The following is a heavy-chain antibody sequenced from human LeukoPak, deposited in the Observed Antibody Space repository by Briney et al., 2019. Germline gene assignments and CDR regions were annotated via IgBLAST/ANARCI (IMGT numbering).Heavy chain of an antibody. CDR3: AKDLSSVVVAPAAIESPLGY. V-gene: IGHV3-30*02. CDR2: IRYDGSNK. Sequence: GGSLRLSCAASGFTFSSYGMHWVRQAPGKGLEWVAFIRYDGSNKYYADSVKGRFTISRDNSKNTLYLQMNSLRAEDTAVYYCAKDLSSVVVAPAAIESPLGYWGQGTLVTVSS. J-gene: IGHJ4*02. D-gene: IGHD2-2*01. CDR1: GFTFSSYG.